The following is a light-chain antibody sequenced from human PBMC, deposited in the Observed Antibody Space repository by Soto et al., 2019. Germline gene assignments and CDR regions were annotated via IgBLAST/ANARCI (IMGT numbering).Light chain of an antibody. Sequence: EIVLTQPPGTLSLSPGERATLSCRASQSVSSSYLAWYQQKPGQAPRXXIYGASSRATGIPDRFSGSGSGTDLTITISRLEPEDFAVYYCQQYGSSPITFGQGTRLEIK. CDR1: QSVSSSY. CDR3: QQYGSSPIT. V-gene: IGKV3-20*01. CDR2: GAS. J-gene: IGKJ5*01.